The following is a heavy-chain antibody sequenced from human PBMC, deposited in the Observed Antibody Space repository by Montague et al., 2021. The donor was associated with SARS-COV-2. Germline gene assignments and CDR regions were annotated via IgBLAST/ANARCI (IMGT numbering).Heavy chain of an antibody. CDR3: GSGVVAATPVVDY. V-gene: IGHV4-4*07. CDR2: IYASGGT. J-gene: IGHJ4*02. Sequence: SETLSLTCTVSGDSISSCCWNWSWKPDGTGLGWIWRIYASGGTSYNSSPKRQGTMSVDPSRNKFSLTLNAVTDAATAVYYCGSGVVAATPVVDYWGRGTLVTVSS. CDR1: GDSISSCC. D-gene: IGHD2-15*01.